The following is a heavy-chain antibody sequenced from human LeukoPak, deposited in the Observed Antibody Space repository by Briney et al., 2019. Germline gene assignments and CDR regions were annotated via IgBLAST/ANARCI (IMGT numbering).Heavy chain of an antibody. V-gene: IGHV4-34*01. CDR3: ARTSYSSSWYRSVIVFDY. J-gene: IGHJ4*02. CDR1: GGSFSGYY. CDR2: INRSGST. D-gene: IGHD6-13*01. Sequence: SETLSLTCAVYGGSFSGYYWSWIRQPPGKGLEWIGEINRSGSTNYNPSLKSRVTISVDTSKNQFSLKLSSVTAADTAVYYCARTSYSSSWYRSVIVFDYWGQGTLVTVSS.